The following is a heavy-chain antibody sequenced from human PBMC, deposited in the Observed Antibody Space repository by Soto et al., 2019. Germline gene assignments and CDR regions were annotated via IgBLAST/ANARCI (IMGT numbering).Heavy chain of an antibody. CDR3: AKVTKRAAAGRYEYYKYGMDV. Sequence: PGGSLRLSCAAAGFAFSTYAMTWVRQAPGKGLEWVSVISGSGGSSYYAASVKGRFTISRDNSKNTLFLQMNGLRAEDTAVYYRAKVTKRAAAGRYEYYKYGMDVWGQGTTVTVSS. CDR2: ISGSGGSS. D-gene: IGHD6-13*01. CDR1: GFAFSTYA. V-gene: IGHV3-23*01. J-gene: IGHJ6*02.